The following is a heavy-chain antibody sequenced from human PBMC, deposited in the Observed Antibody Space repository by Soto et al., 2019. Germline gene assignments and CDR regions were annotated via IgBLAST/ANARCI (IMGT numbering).Heavy chain of an antibody. J-gene: IGHJ4*02. CDR1: GYTFTSYG. CDR2: ISAYNGNT. Sequence: GASVKVSRKASGYTFTSYGISWVRQAPGQGLEWMGWISAYNGNTNYAQKLQGRVTMTTDTSTSTAYMELRSLRSDDTAVYYCARDRDTYYYDSSGYYPHYFDYWGQGTLVTVSS. D-gene: IGHD3-22*01. CDR3: ARDRDTYYYDSSGYYPHYFDY. V-gene: IGHV1-18*01.